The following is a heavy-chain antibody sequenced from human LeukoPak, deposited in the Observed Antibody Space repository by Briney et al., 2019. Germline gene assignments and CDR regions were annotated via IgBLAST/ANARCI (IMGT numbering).Heavy chain of an antibody. CDR3: ANRGFWSGYYDY. CDR2: IYSGGST. Sequence: GGSLRLSCAASGFTVSSNYMSWVRQAPGKGLEWVSVIYSGGSTYYADSVKGRFTISRDNSKNTLYLQMNSLRAEDTAVCYCANRGFWSGYYDYWGQGALVTVSS. J-gene: IGHJ4*02. V-gene: IGHV3-53*01. D-gene: IGHD3-3*01. CDR1: GFTVSSNY.